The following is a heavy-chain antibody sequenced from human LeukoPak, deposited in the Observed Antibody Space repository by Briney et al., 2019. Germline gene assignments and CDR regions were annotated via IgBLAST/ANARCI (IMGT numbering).Heavy chain of an antibody. CDR3: ARDLLVGYCSSTSCFNFDY. Sequence: GASVKVSCKASGYTFTSYYMHWVRQAPGQGLEWMGIINPSGGSTSYAQKFQGRVTMTRGTSTSTVYMGLSSLRSEDTAVYYCARDLLVGYCSSTSCFNFDYWGQGTLVTVSS. V-gene: IGHV1-46*01. J-gene: IGHJ4*02. CDR1: GYTFTSYY. CDR2: INPSGGST. D-gene: IGHD2-2*01.